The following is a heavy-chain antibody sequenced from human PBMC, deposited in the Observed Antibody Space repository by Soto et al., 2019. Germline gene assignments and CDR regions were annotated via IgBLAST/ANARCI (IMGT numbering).Heavy chain of an antibody. D-gene: IGHD2-21*02. V-gene: IGHV4-4*02. CDR3: ASEADCGGDCYTDY. CDR2: IYHSGST. CDR1: GGSISSSNW. J-gene: IGHJ4*02. Sequence: PSETLSLTCAVSGGSISSSNWWSWVRQPPGKGLEWIGEIYHSGSTNYNPSLKSRVTISVDTSKNQFSLKLSSVTAADTAVYYCASEADCGGDCYTDYWGQGTLVTVSS.